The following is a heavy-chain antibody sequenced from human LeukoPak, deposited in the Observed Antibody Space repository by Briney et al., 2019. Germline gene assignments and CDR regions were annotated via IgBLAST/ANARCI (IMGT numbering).Heavy chain of an antibody. Sequence: ASVKVSCKASGYTFPSYGISWVRQAPGQGLEWMGWISAYNGNTNYAQKLQGRVTMTTDTSTSTAYMELRSLRSDDTAVYYCARVPMVRGVIIPNWFDPWGQGTLVTVSS. CDR3: ARVPMVRGVIIPNWFDP. CDR2: ISAYNGNT. V-gene: IGHV1-18*04. D-gene: IGHD3-10*01. CDR1: GYTFPSYG. J-gene: IGHJ5*02.